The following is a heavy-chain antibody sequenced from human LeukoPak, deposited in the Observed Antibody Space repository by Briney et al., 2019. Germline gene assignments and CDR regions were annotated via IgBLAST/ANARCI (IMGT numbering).Heavy chain of an antibody. J-gene: IGHJ4*02. Sequence: GGSLRLSGAASGFTFSSYGMHWVRQAPGKGLEWVAVIWYDGSNKYYADSVKGRFTISRDNSKNTLYLQMNSLRAEDTAVYYCAKDSGELHPGYYFDYWGQGTLVTVSS. V-gene: IGHV3-33*06. CDR3: AKDSGELHPGYYFDY. D-gene: IGHD2-15*01. CDR2: IWYDGSNK. CDR1: GFTFSSYG.